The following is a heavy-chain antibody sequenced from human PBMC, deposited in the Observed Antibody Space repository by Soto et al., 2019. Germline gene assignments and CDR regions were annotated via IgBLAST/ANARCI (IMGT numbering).Heavy chain of an antibody. CDR1: GFTFSSFA. CDR2: ISDDGITK. D-gene: IGHD6-19*01. Sequence: QVQLVESGGGVVQPGRSLRLSCAASGFTFSSFAMHWVRQAPGKGLEWVAVISDDGITKYYADSVKGRITISRDNSKNTLYLEMNSLRIEDTGVYYGYSSGWWGQGTLVTVSS. CDR3: YSSGW. J-gene: IGHJ4*02. V-gene: IGHV3-30*03.